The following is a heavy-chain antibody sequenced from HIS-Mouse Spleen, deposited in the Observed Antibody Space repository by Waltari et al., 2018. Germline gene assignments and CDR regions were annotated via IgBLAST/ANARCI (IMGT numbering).Heavy chain of an antibody. V-gene: IGHV3-30*04. CDR3: ARGGIAARPKAFDI. J-gene: IGHJ3*02. CDR2: ISYDGSKK. Sequence: QVQLVESGGGVVQPGRSLRLPCASSGFTFSSYAMHWVRQAPGKGLEWVAVISYDGSKKYYADSVKGRFTISRDNSKNTLYLQMNSLRAEDTAVYYCARGGIAARPKAFDIWGQGTMVTVSS. D-gene: IGHD6-6*01. CDR1: GFTFSSYA.